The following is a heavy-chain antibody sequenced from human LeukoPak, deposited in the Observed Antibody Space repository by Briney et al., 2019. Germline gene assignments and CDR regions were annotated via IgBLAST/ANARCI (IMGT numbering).Heavy chain of an antibody. CDR2: IKQDGSEK. J-gene: IGHJ4*02. D-gene: IGHD4-17*01. V-gene: IGHV3-7*01. Sequence: GGSLRLSCAVSGFTFSNYRMSWVRQAPGKGLEWVANIKQDGSEKYYVDSVKGRFTISRDNARNSLYLQMNSLRAEDTAVYYCARIPTVTTGYWGQGTLVTVSS. CDR1: GFTFSNYR. CDR3: ARIPTVTTGY.